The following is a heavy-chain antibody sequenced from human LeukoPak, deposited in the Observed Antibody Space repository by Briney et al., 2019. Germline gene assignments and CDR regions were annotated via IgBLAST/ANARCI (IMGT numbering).Heavy chain of an antibody. V-gene: IGHV4-39*02. CDR2: ISYSGRT. CDR3: ARDLVGYCSSTSCQSYYYYYMDV. Sequence: SETLSLTCTVSDGSISSNSYYWGWIRQPPGKGLEWIGSISYSGRTYCNPSLESRVTISVDASKNQFSLELDSVTAADTAVYYCARDLVGYCSSTSCQSYYYYYMDVWGKGTTVTVSS. D-gene: IGHD2-2*01. CDR1: DGSISSNSYY. J-gene: IGHJ6*03.